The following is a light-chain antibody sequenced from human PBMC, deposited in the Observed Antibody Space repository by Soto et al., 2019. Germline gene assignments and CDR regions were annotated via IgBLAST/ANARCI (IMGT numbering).Light chain of an antibody. Sequence: DIQMTQSPSTLSASVGARVPINCRASQSLIRSLAWYQQKAGKSPSIMIYDASNLQSGVPARFSGSGSGTEFTLTISSLQPDDVATYYCQQYLAYPYSFGQGTKVDIK. CDR3: QQYLAYPYS. V-gene: IGKV1-5*01. J-gene: IGKJ2*01. CDR1: QSLIRS. CDR2: DAS.